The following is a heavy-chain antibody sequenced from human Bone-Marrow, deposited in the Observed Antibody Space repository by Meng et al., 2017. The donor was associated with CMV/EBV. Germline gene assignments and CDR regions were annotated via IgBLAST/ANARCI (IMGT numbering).Heavy chain of an antibody. Sequence: GGSLRLSCAASGFTFSSYAMHWVRQAPGKGLEWVSIIYSGGSSTYYVDSVKGRFTISRDDPKNTLYLQMNSLRAEDTAVYYCAKRRRWADSSGYYRTAFYFDYWVQGTLVTVSS. V-gene: IGHV3-23*03. J-gene: IGHJ4*01. CDR2: IYSGGSST. D-gene: IGHD3-22*01. CDR1: GFTFSSYA. CDR3: AKRRRWADSSGYYRTAFYFDY.